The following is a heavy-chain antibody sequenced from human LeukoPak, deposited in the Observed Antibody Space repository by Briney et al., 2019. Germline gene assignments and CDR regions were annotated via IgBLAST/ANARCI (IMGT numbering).Heavy chain of an antibody. D-gene: IGHD3/OR15-3a*01. CDR1: GYTFTSYG. CDR2: ISAHNGNT. CDR3: ASVIFGSHWFDP. Sequence: ASVKVSCKASGYTFTSYGISWVRQAPGQGLEWMGWISAHNGNTNYAQKLQGRVTMTTDTSTSTAYMELRSLRSDDTAVYYCASVIFGSHWFDPWGQGTLVTVSS. V-gene: IGHV1-18*01. J-gene: IGHJ5*02.